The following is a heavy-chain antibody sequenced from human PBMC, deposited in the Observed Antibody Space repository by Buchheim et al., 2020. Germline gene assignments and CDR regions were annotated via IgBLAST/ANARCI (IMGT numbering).Heavy chain of an antibody. CDR2: ISSRDGTI. D-gene: IGHD3-10*01. CDR1: GFTFSDYY. CDR3: ARDYITDNWFDY. J-gene: IGHJ4*02. V-gene: IGHV3-11*01. Sequence: QVQLVESGGGLVKPGGSLRLSCEASGFTFSDYYMNWIRQAPGKGLEWISYISSRDGTIYYADSVKGRLTISRDNTKNSMYLQMNSLRAEDTAMYFCARDYITDNWFDYWGQGTL.